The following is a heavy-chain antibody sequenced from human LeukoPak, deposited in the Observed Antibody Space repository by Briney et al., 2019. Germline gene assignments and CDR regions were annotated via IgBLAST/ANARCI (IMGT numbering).Heavy chain of an antibody. D-gene: IGHD4-17*01. Sequence: ASVKVSCKASGYTFTSYDINWVRQATGQGLEWMGWMNPNSGNTGYAQKFQGRVTMTRNTSISTAYMELSSLRSEDTAIYYCAKDRRDYGEFLDFDYWGQGTLVTVSS. V-gene: IGHV1-8*01. J-gene: IGHJ4*02. CDR2: MNPNSGNT. CDR1: GYTFTSYD. CDR3: AKDRRDYGEFLDFDY.